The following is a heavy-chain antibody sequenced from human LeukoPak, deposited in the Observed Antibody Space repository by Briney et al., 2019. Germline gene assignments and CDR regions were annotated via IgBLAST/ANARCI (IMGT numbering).Heavy chain of an antibody. CDR1: GFTFDDYA. D-gene: IGHD3-22*01. CDR2: ISWNSDNI. J-gene: IGHJ4*02. CDR3: AKDWGYYDSSGVLDY. V-gene: IGHV3-9*01. Sequence: GGSLRLSCAASGFTFDDYAMHWVRQAPGKGLEWVSSISWNSDNIAYADSVKGRFTISRDNAKNSLYLQMNSLRAEDTALYYFAKDWGYYDSSGVLDYWGQGTLVTVSS.